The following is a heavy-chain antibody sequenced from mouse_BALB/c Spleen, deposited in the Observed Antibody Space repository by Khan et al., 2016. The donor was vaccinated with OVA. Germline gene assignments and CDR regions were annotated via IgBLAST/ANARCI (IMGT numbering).Heavy chain of an antibody. D-gene: IGHD1-1*01. V-gene: IGHV1S56*01. CDR2: IYPGVGRT. Sequence: QVQLKEPGPELVKPGSLVKISCKASGYTFTSYDINWVKQRPGQGLEWIGWIYPGVGRTKYNEKFKGKAILTADKSSSTADVQVSGLTSENAAVYYCAREGVREVAMDYWGQGTSVTVSS. CDR1: GYTFTSYD. J-gene: IGHJ4*01. CDR3: AREGVREVAMDY.